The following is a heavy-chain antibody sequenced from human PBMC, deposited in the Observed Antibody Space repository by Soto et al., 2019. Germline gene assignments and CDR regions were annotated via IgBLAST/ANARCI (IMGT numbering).Heavy chain of an antibody. J-gene: IGHJ4*02. D-gene: IGHD3-22*01. CDR2: VSSDGSNK. Sequence: HPGGSLRLSCAASGFTFTSCAMHWVRQAPGKGLEWVAVVSSDGSNKYYADSVKGRLTISRDNSKNMVYLQMNSLRPEDTAVYYCARDSDDYYDSSRVSYYFDYWGQGAPVTVSS. V-gene: IGHV3-30*04. CDR3: ARDSDDYYDSSRVSYYFDY. CDR1: GFTFTSCA.